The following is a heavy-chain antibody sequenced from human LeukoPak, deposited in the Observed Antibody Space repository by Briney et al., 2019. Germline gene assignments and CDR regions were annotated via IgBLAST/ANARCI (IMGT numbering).Heavy chain of an antibody. D-gene: IGHD3-22*01. CDR1: RYCVTRCS. V-gene: IGHV1-2*02. CDR2: INPNSGGT. Sequence: GASVKVSCKASRYCVTRCSMNWLRQAPGQGLEWMGWINPNSGGTKYEQKFQGRVTVTRDTSTSTVYMELRRLRSDDTALYYCATRQYISGYLFGEWGQGTLVIVSS. J-gene: IGHJ4*02. CDR3: ATRQYISGYLFGE.